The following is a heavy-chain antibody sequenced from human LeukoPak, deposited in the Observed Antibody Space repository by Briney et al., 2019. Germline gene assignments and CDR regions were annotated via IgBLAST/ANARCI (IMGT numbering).Heavy chain of an antibody. CDR3: AKVERELFLSLYFQH. CDR2: ISGSGGST. D-gene: IGHD1-26*01. Sequence: GGSLRLSCAASGFTFSIYAMSWVRQAPGKGLEWVSAISGSGGSTYYADSVKGRFTISRDNSKNTLYLQMNSLRAEDTAVYYYAKVERELFLSLYFQHWGQGTLVTVSS. J-gene: IGHJ1*01. CDR1: GFTFSIYA. V-gene: IGHV3-23*01.